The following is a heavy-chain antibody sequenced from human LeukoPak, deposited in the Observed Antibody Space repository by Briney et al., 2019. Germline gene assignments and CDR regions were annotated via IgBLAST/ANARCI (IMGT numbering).Heavy chain of an antibody. CDR3: ARISAPIDY. V-gene: IGHV3-48*01. CDR1: GFTFSGYS. J-gene: IGHJ4*02. Sequence: GGSLRLSCATSGFTFSGYSMNWVRQAPGKGLEWVSYISSSSTTIYYADSVKGRFTISRDNAKNSLYLQMNSLRAEDTAVYYCARISAPIDYWGQGTLVTVSS. CDR2: ISSSSTTI.